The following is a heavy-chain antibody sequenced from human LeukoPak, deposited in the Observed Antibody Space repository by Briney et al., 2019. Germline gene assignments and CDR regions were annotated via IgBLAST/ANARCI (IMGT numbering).Heavy chain of an antibody. J-gene: IGHJ4*02. D-gene: IGHD3-22*01. CDR3: AREYYDSSAYNQEAIDY. Sequence: GASVKVSCKASGYTFTDYYMHWVRQAPGQGLEWLGWINPNSGGTNYAQKFQGRVTMTRDTSISTACMELSRLRSDDTAVYYCAREYYDSSAYNQEAIDYWGQGTLVTVSS. CDR2: INPNSGGT. CDR1: GYTFTDYY. V-gene: IGHV1-2*02.